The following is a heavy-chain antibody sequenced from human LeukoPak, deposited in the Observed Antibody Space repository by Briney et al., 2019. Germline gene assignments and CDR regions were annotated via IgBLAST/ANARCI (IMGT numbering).Heavy chain of an antibody. CDR3: ARDQREITFGGVIMVPFDY. CDR1: GFTFSSSW. J-gene: IGHJ4*02. D-gene: IGHD3-16*01. V-gene: IGHV3-7*01. CDR2: IKQDGSET. Sequence: GGSLRLSCAASGFTFSSSWMSWVRQAPGKGLEWVANIKQDGSETYYVDSVKGRFTISRDNAKNSLYLQMNSLRAEDTAVYYCARDQREITFGGVIMVPFDYWGQGPLVSVSS.